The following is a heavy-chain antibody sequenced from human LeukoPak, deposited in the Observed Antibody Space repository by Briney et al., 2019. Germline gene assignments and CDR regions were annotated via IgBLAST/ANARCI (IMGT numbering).Heavy chain of an antibody. CDR1: GFTFSSYG. D-gene: IGHD1-26*01. Sequence: GGSLRLSCAASGFTFSSYGMYWVRQAPGKGLEWVAVISYDGSNKYYADSVKGRFTISRDNSKNTLYLQMNSLRAEDTAVYYCAQVQLWSIVGATTQDVWGKGTTVTVSS. J-gene: IGHJ6*04. CDR3: AQVQLWSIVGATTQDV. V-gene: IGHV3-30*18. CDR2: ISYDGSNK.